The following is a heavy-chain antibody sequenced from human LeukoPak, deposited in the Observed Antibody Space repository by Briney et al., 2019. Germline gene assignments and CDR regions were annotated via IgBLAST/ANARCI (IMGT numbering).Heavy chain of an antibody. Sequence: SQTLSLTCAISGDSVSSNSAAWNWIRHSPSRGLECLGRTYYRSKWYIDYAIPVKGRITINPDTSKNQFSLQLNSVTPEDTAVYYCVRGAGALDTWGQGTTVTVSS. D-gene: IGHD6-19*01. CDR2: TYYRSKWYI. J-gene: IGHJ3*02. CDR3: VRGAGALDT. V-gene: IGHV6-1*01. CDR1: GDSVSSNSAA.